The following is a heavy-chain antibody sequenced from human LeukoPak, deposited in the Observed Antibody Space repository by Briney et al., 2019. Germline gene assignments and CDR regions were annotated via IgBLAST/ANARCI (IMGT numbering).Heavy chain of an antibody. V-gene: IGHV4-39*01. J-gene: IGHJ4*02. CDR3: ARHVDSSGYSNVIFDY. CDR2: IYYSVST. D-gene: IGHD5-12*01. CDR1: GGSMSRGRNY. Sequence: ETLYITCTLAGGSMSRGRNYCGWFRPLRGQGLGWVGSIYYSVSTYYTRSPGSRVAIDGDTSKNQFSLKLSSVTAADTAAYYCARHVDSSGYSNVIFDYWGQGTLVTVSS.